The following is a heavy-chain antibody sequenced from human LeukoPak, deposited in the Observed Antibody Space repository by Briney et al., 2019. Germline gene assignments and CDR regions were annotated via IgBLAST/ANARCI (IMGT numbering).Heavy chain of an antibody. D-gene: IGHD2-2*01. J-gene: IGHJ4*02. Sequence: GGSLRLSCAASGFTFSNAWMSWVRQAPGKGLEWVGRIKSKTDGGTTDYAAPVKGRFTISRDDSKNTLYLQMNSLKTEDTAVYYCITPDCSSTGCGDYWGQGTLVTVSS. V-gene: IGHV3-15*01. CDR1: GFTFSNAW. CDR3: ITPDCSSTGCGDY. CDR2: IKSKTDGGTT.